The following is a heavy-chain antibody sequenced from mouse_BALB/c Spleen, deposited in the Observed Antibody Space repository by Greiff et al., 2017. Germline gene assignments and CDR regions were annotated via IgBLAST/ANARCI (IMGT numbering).Heavy chain of an antibody. Sequence: EVQLQESGGGLVQPGGSMKLSCVASGFTFSSYWMSWVRQSPEKGLEWVAEIRLKSDNYATHYAESVKGKFTISRDDSKSRLYLQMNSLRAEDTGIYYCTSYGNYAMDYWGQGTSVTVSS. CDR2: IRLKSDNYAT. CDR3: TSYGNYAMDY. CDR1: GFTFSSYW. D-gene: IGHD2-10*02. V-gene: IGHV6-6*02. J-gene: IGHJ4*01.